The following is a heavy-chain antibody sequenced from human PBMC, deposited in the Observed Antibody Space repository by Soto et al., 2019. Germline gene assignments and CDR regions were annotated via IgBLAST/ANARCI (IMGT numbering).Heavy chain of an antibody. J-gene: IGHJ4*02. Sequence: NPSETLSLTCAVYGGSFSGYYWSWIRQPPGKGLEWIGEINHSGSTNYNPSLKSRVTISVDTSKNQFSLKLSSVTAADTAVYYCARGSRYCTNGVCYSYFDYWGQGTLVTVSS. V-gene: IGHV4-34*01. D-gene: IGHD2-8*01. CDR1: GGSFSGYY. CDR3: ARGSRYCTNGVCYSYFDY. CDR2: INHSGST.